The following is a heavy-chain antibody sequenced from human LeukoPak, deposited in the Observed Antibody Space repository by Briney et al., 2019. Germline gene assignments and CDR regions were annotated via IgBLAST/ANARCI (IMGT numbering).Heavy chain of an antibody. CDR1: GFTFSSYG. CDR3: ARGPYSSGWYPSY. Sequence: GGSLRLSCAASGFTFSSYGMHWVRQAPGKGLEWVAVIWYDGSNKYYADSVKGRFTISRDNSKNTLYLQMNSLRAEDTAVYYCARGPYSSGWYPSYWGQGTLVTVSS. V-gene: IGHV3-33*01. D-gene: IGHD6-19*01. J-gene: IGHJ4*02. CDR2: IWYDGSNK.